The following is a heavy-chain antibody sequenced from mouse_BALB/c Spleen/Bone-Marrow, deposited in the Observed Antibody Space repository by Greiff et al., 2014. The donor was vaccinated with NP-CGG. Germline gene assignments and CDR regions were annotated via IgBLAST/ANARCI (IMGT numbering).Heavy chain of an antibody. V-gene: IGHV1-9*01. CDR2: ILPGSGNT. CDR1: GYTFSSYW. J-gene: IGHJ1*01. CDR3: ARENDYWYFDV. D-gene: IGHD2-3*01. Sequence: VQLQQSGAELMKSGASVKISCKATGYTFSSYWIEWVKQRPGHGLEWIGEILPGSGNTNYNEKFKGKATFTADTSSNTAYMQLSSLTSEDSAVYYCARENDYWYFDVWGAGTTVTVSS.